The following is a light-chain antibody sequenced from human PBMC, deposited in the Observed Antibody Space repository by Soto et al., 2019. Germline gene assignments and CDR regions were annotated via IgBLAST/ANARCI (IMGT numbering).Light chain of an antibody. Sequence: ESVLTQSPGTLSLSPGERAALSCRASQSVSSSYLAWYQQKSGQAPRLLIYAASTRATGIPDRFSGSGSGTDFTLTISRLEPEDFAVYFCQLYVSSPPRYTFVQGTKLEIK. J-gene: IGKJ2*01. CDR1: QSVSSSY. V-gene: IGKV3-20*01. CDR2: AAS. CDR3: QLYVSSPPRYT.